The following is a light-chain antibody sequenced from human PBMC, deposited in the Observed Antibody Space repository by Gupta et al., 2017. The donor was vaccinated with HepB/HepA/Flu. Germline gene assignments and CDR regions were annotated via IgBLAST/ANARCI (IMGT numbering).Light chain of an antibody. CDR2: QDC. CDR1: NLGDKF. CDR3: QAWDRTTGV. Sequence: SYALTQPPSVSVSPGQTATITCSGDNLGDKFTCWYQQKPGQSPVLVIYQDCKRPSGIPERFSGSKSGNTATLTISGTQAMDEDDYYCQAWDRTTGVFGTGTKVTVL. J-gene: IGLJ1*01. V-gene: IGLV3-1*01.